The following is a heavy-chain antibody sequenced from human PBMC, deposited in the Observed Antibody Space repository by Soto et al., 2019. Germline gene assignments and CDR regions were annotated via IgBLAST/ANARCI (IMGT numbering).Heavy chain of an antibody. V-gene: IGHV3-21*01. J-gene: IGHJ3*02. Sequence: LSLSCAASGFTFSSYSMNWVRQAPGKGLEWVSSISSSSSYIYYADSVKGRFTISRDNAKNSLYLQMNSLRAEDTAVYYCARGGPYYYDSSGSDAFDIWGQGTMVTVSS. CDR1: GFTFSSYS. CDR2: ISSSSSYI. D-gene: IGHD3-22*01. CDR3: ARGGPYYYDSSGSDAFDI.